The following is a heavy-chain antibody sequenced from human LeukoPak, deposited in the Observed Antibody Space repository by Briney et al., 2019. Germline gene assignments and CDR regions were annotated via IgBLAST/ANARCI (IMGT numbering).Heavy chain of an antibody. D-gene: IGHD2-15*01. CDR1: GYTFTGNF. CDR2: INPDSGGA. J-gene: IGHJ4*02. V-gene: IGHV1-2*06. Sequence: GASVKVPCKASGYTFTGNFMHWLRQAPGQGLEWMGLINPDSGGANYAQKFQGRVTMTRDTSISTAYMELRRLRSDDTAVYYCARGTDCSGGSCLDYWGQGTLVTVSS. CDR3: ARGTDCSGGSCLDY.